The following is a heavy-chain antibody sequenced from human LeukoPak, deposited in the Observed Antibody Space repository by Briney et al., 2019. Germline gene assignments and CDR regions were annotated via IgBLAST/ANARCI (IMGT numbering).Heavy chain of an antibody. CDR1: GGSISSGDYY. CDR2: IYYSGST. Sequence: PSETLSLTCTVSGGSISSGDYYWSWIRQPPGKGLEWIGYIYYSGSTYYNPSLKSRIIISVDTSKNQFSLKLSSVTAADTAVYYCARGLAIVGAPNWFDPWGQGTLVTVSS. V-gene: IGHV4-30-4*08. D-gene: IGHD1-26*01. J-gene: IGHJ5*02. CDR3: ARGLAIVGAPNWFDP.